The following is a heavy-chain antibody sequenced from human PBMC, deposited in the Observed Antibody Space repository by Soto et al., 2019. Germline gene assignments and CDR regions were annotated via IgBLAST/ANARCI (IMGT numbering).Heavy chain of an antibody. CDR3: SRGILV. CDR2: ISYGGTT. CDR1: GGAMTSGGGA. V-gene: IGHV4-31*02. D-gene: IGHD2-15*01. Sequence: PSETLFLPWSVSGGAMTSGGGAWSWSRQHPGEALECICCISYGGTTSYNPSLKRRVIISVDTSKNQFSLKLTSVTAADTAVYHCSRGILVWGQGTLVTVSS. J-gene: IGHJ4*02.